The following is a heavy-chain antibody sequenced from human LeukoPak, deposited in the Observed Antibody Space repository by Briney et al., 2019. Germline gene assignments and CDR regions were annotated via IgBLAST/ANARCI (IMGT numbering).Heavy chain of an antibody. CDR3: AKDRFRPGYSSSWYEIDY. CDR2: ISYDGSNK. J-gene: IGHJ4*02. CDR1: GFTFSSYG. Sequence: GGSLRLSCAASGFTFSSYGMHWVRQAPGKGLEWVAVISYDGSNKYYADSVKGRFTISRDNSKNTLYLQMNSLRAEDTAVYYCAKDRFRPGYSSSWYEIDYWGQGTLVTVSS. D-gene: IGHD6-13*01. V-gene: IGHV3-30*18.